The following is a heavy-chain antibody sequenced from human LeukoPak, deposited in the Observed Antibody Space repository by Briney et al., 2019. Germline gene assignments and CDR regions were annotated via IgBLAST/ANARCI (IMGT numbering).Heavy chain of an antibody. CDR2: IYSGGST. CDR3: ARGGSPVVVMLDY. J-gene: IGHJ4*02. CDR1: GFTVSSNY. D-gene: IGHD3-22*01. V-gene: IGHV3-53*01. Sequence: GGSLRLSCAASGFTVSSNYMSWVRQAPGKGLEWVSVIYSGGSTYYADSVKGRFTISRDNSKNTLYLQMNSLRAEDTAVYYCARGGSPVVVMLDYWGQGTLVTVSS.